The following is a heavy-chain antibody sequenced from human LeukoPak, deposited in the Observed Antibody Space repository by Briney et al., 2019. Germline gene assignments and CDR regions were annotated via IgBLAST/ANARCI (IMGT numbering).Heavy chain of an antibody. CDR1: GYTCTGYY. J-gene: IGHJ4*02. CDR3: ARVGDSSGYRYYFDY. D-gene: IGHD3-22*01. CDR2: INPNSGGT. Sequence: ASVKVSCKASGYTCTGYYMHWVRQDPGQGLEWMGWINPNSGGTNYAQKFQGRVTMTRDTSISTAYMELSRLRSDDTAVYYCARVGDSSGYRYYFDYGGQGTLVTVSS. V-gene: IGHV1-2*02.